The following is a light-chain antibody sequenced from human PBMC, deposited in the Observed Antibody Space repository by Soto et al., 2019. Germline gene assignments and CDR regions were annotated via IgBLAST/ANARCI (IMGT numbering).Light chain of an antibody. CDR2: GXS. CDR3: QQYGFALIT. V-gene: IGKV3-20*01. CDR1: PGVSTN. Sequence: FVLTQSPATLCVSPGERATLLXRASPGVSTNLVWYQQKLGQAPRLXXDGXSSGATGSPDRFSGSGSATDFTLTISRLEPEDFAVYYCQQYGFALITFGQGTRLEIK. J-gene: IGKJ5*01.